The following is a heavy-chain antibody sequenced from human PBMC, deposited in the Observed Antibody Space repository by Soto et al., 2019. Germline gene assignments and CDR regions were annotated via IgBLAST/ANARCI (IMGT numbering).Heavy chain of an antibody. CDR3: ARQRTYSSAWFDY. V-gene: IGHV4-4*07. J-gene: IGHJ5*01. CDR1: GGSIGNYY. Sequence: SETLSLTCTVSGGSIGNYYWTWVRRPAGKGLEWIGRIYTSGTTNYNPSLKSRVTMLIDPSRNQFSLRLSSVTAADTALYYCARQRTYSSAWFDYWGQGTLVTVSS. D-gene: IGHD6-19*01. CDR2: IYTSGTT.